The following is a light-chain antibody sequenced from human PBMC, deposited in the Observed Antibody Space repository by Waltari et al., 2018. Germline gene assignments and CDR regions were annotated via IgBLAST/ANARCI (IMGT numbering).Light chain of an antibody. V-gene: IGLV3-19*01. Sequence: SSELTQDPAVSVALGPPVRITCQGDSPRSYYASWYQQKPGQAPVLVIYGKNNRPSGIPDRFSGSSSGNTASLTITGAQAEDEAYYYCNSRDSSGNHVVFGGGTKLTVL. CDR2: GKN. CDR3: NSRDSSGNHVV. J-gene: IGLJ2*01. CDR1: SPRSYY.